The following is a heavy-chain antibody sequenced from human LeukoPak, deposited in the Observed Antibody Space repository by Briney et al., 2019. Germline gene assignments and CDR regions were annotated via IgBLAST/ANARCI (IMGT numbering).Heavy chain of an antibody. D-gene: IGHD6-13*01. Sequence: SETLSLTCTVSGGSISSYYWSWIRQPPGKGLEWIGYIYYSGSTNYNPSLKSRVTISVDTSKNQFSLKLSSVTAADTAVYYCARTGYSSSRVFDYWGQGTLVTVSS. CDR2: IYYSGST. CDR1: GGSISSYY. V-gene: IGHV4-59*08. J-gene: IGHJ4*02. CDR3: ARTGYSSSRVFDY.